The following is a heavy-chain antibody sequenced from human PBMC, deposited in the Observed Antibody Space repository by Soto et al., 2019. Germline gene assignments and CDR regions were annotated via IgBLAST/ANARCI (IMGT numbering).Heavy chain of an antibody. CDR3: ARDRVVGGPPGDYFDY. CDR1: GFTFSSYG. Sequence: QVQLVESGGGVVQPGRSLRLSCAASGFTFSSYGMHWVRQAPGKGLEWVAVIWYDGSNKYYADSVKGRFTISRDNSKNTLYLEMNRLRAEDTGVYYCARDRVVGGPPGDYFDYWGQGTLVTVSS. J-gene: IGHJ4*02. CDR2: IWYDGSNK. V-gene: IGHV3-33*01. D-gene: IGHD1-26*01.